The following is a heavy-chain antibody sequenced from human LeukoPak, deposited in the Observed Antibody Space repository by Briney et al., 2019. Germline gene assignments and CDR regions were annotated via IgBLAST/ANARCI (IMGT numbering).Heavy chain of an antibody. CDR3: AKGGYSDSDWRFFDH. J-gene: IGHJ4*02. Sequence: ASVKVSCKASGYTFTGYYMHWVRQVPGQALEWMGWINPNSGGTNYAQKFQGRVTMTRDTSITTAYMELSRLRSDDTAVYYCAKGGYSDSDWRFFDHWGQGTQVTVSS. D-gene: IGHD5-12*01. CDR2: INPNSGGT. CDR1: GYTFTGYY. V-gene: IGHV1-2*02.